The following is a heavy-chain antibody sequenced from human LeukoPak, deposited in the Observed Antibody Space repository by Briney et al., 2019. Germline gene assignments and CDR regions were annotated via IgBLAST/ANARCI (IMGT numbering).Heavy chain of an antibody. CDR1: GGSISSGGYY. Sequence: PSETLSLTCTVSGGSISSGGYYWSWIRQHPGKGLEWIGYIYYSGSTYYNPSLKSRVTISVDTSKNQFSLKLSSVTAADTAVYYCARRRNVGRNYYDSSGYPRRWGFFDYWGQGTLVTVSS. J-gene: IGHJ4*02. CDR3: ARRRNVGRNYYDSSGYPRRWGFFDY. CDR2: IYYSGST. V-gene: IGHV4-31*03. D-gene: IGHD3-22*01.